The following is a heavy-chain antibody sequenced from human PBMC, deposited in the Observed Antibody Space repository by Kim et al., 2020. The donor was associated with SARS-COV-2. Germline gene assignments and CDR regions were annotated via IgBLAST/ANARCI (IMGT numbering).Heavy chain of an antibody. CDR3: ARGSRITMIVVVITRTFDY. V-gene: IGHV4-34*01. Sequence: SRVTISVDTSKNQFSLKLSSVTAADTAVYYCARGSRITMIVVVITRTFDYWGQGTLVTVSS. D-gene: IGHD3-22*01. J-gene: IGHJ4*02.